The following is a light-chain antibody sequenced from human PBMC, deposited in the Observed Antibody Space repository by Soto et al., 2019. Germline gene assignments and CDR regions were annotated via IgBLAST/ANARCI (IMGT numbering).Light chain of an antibody. J-gene: IGKJ1*01. CDR1: QSVSNNY. V-gene: IGKV3-20*01. CDR2: GAS. Sequence: DIVLTQSPAPLSLSPGERATLSCRASQSVSNNYLAWYQQQPDQAPRLLIYGASNRAAGIPDRFSGSWSGTDSTITISRLEPEDVAVYYCQQYGSSGTLGQGTKVDIK. CDR3: QQYGSSGT.